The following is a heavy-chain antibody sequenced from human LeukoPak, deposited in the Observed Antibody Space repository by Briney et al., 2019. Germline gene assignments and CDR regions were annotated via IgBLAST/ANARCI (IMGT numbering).Heavy chain of an antibody. V-gene: IGHV1-18*01. Sequence: ASVKVSCKASGYTFSTYGINWVRQAAGQGLEWMGWISAYNGHIIYAQMFQGRVTLTTSTSTNTAYMELRSLRSDDTAVYYCARDQRFGIAAVDSWFDPSGQGTLVTVSS. CDR2: ISAYNGHI. D-gene: IGHD6-13*01. CDR1: GYTFSTYG. CDR3: ARDQRFGIAAVDSWFDP. J-gene: IGHJ5*02.